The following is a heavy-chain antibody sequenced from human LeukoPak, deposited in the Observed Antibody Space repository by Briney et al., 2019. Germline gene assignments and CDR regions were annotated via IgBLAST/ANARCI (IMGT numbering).Heavy chain of an antibody. Sequence: ASVKVSCKASGYTFTSYGISWVRQAPGQGLEWMGWISAYNGNTNYAQKLQGRVTMTTDTSTSTAYMELRSLRSDDTAVYYCARPSSTSSARNYYYYGMDVWGQGTTATVSS. CDR3: ARPSSTSSARNYYYYGMDV. V-gene: IGHV1-18*01. J-gene: IGHJ6*02. D-gene: IGHD2-2*01. CDR2: ISAYNGNT. CDR1: GYTFTSYG.